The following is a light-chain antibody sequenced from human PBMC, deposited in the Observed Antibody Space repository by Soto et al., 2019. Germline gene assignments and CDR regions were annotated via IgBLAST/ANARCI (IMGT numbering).Light chain of an antibody. CDR3: QQYYSYPWT. CDR1: QTISSW. CDR2: KAS. V-gene: IGKV1-5*03. J-gene: IGKJ1*01. Sequence: DIQMTQSPSTLPASVGDRVTITCRASQTISSWLAWYQQKPGKAPKLLIYKASTLKSGVPSRFSGSRSGTEFTLTISSLQPEDIATYYCQQYYSYPWTFGQGPKVEIK.